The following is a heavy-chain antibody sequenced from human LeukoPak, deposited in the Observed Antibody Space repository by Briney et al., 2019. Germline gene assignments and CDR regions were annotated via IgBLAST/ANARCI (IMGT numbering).Heavy chain of an antibody. V-gene: IGHV1-69*13. CDR1: GGTFSSYA. CDR2: IIPIFGTT. J-gene: IGHJ5*02. CDR3: ARYTDYYGSGSYYIISYNWFDP. Sequence: SVKVSCKASGGTFSSYAISWVRQAPGQGLEWMGGIIPIFGTTNYAQKFQGRVTITADESTSTAYMELSSLRSEDTAVYYCARYTDYYGSGSYYIISYNWFDPWGQGTLVTVSS. D-gene: IGHD3-10*01.